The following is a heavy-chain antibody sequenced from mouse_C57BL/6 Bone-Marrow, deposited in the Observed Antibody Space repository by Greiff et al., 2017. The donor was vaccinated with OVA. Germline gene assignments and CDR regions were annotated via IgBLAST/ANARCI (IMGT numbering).Heavy chain of an antibody. CDR3: AIYYGSFFAY. Sequence: VQVVESGPELVKPGASVKISCKASGYAFSSSWMNWVKQRPGKGLEWIGRIYPGDGDTNYNGKFKGKATLTADKSSSTAYMQLSSLTSEDSAVYFCAIYYGSFFAYWGQGTLVTVSA. CDR2: IYPGDGDT. V-gene: IGHV1-82*01. J-gene: IGHJ3*01. CDR1: GYAFSSSW. D-gene: IGHD1-1*01.